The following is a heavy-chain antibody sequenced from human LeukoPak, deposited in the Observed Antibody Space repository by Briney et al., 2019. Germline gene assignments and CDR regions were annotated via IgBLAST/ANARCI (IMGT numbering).Heavy chain of an antibody. V-gene: IGHV3-23*01. CDR2: ISGSGGST. D-gene: IGHD6-19*01. Sequence: GGSLRLSCAASGFTFSSYAMSWVRQAPGKGLEWVSAISGSGGSTYYADSVKGRFTISRDNSKNTLYLQMNSLRAEDTAVYYCAKGPIAVADFYYYYYMDVWGKGTTVTVSS. CDR3: AKGPIAVADFYYYYYMDV. J-gene: IGHJ6*03. CDR1: GFTFSSYA.